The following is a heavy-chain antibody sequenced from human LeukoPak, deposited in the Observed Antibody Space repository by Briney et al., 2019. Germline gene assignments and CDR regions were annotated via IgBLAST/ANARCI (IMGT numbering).Heavy chain of an antibody. CDR3: ARAGGSYWGAVDY. D-gene: IGHD1-26*01. Sequence: GRSLRLSCAASGFTFSSYAMHWVGHAPGKGLEGVAVISYDGSKEYYADSVKGRFTISRDNSKNTLYLQMNSLRAEDTAVYYCARAGGSYWGAVDYWGQGTLVTVSS. V-gene: IGHV3-30-3*01. CDR2: ISYDGSKE. J-gene: IGHJ4*02. CDR1: GFTFSSYA.